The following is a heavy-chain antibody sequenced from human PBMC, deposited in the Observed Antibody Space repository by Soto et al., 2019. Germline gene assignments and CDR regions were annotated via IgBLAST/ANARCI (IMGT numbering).Heavy chain of an antibody. Sequence: QVQLVQSGAEVKKPGSSVKVSCKASGGTFSSYAISWVRQAPGQGLEWVGGIIPIFGTANYAQKFQGRVTITADESTSTAYMELSSLRSEDTAVYYCARGASAMEPYYFDYWGQGTLVTVSS. CDR3: ARGASAMEPYYFDY. CDR2: IIPIFGTA. CDR1: GGTFSSYA. D-gene: IGHD5-18*01. V-gene: IGHV1-69*01. J-gene: IGHJ4*02.